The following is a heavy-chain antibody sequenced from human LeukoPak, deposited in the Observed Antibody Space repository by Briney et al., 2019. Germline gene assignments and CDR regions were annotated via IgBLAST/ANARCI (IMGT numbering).Heavy chain of an antibody. CDR3: ARDGYYDILSAVMANDY. Sequence: PGGSLRLSCAASGFTVSSNYTSWVRQAPGKGLEWISVIYSGGSTYYADSVKGRFTISRDNSKNTLYLQMNSLRAEDTAVYYCARDGYYDILSAVMANDYWGQGTLVTVSS. CDR1: GFTVSSNY. V-gene: IGHV3-66*02. D-gene: IGHD3-9*01. CDR2: IYSGGST. J-gene: IGHJ4*02.